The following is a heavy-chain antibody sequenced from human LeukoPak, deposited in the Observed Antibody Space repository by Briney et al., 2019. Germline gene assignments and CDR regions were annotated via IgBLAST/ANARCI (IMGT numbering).Heavy chain of an antibody. CDR1: GFTFSSYA. D-gene: IGHD3-10*01. J-gene: IGHJ4*02. V-gene: IGHV3-64*04. CDR2: ISSNGGST. CDR3: SSSPGNYPYPLDY. Sequence: GGSVRLSCSASGFTFSSYAMHWVRQAPGKGPEYVSAISSNGGSTYYADSVKGRFTISRDNAKNSLYLQMNSLRVEDTAVYYCSSSPGNYPYPLDYWGEGTLVSVSS.